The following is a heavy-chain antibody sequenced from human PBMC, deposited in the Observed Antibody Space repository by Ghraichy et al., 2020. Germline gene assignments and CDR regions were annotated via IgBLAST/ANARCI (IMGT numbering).Heavy chain of an antibody. CDR1: GYSFTSYW. CDR2: IYPGDSDT. CDR3: ARCTIFGVDGADYFDY. V-gene: IGHV5-51*01. Sequence: GESLNISCKGSGYSFTSYWIGWVRQMPGKGLEWMGIIYPGDSDTRYSPSFQGQVTISADKSISTAYLQWSSLKASDTAMYYCARCTIFGVDGADYFDYWGQGTLVTVSS. J-gene: IGHJ4*02. D-gene: IGHD3-3*01.